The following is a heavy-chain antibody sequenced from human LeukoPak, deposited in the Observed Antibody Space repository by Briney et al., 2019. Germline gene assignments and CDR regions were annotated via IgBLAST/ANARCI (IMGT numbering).Heavy chain of an antibody. Sequence: GGSLRLSCAASGFTFSSYSMNWVRQAPGKGLEWVSSISSSSSCIYYADSVKGRFTISRDNAKNSLYLQMNSLRAEDTAVYYCAKDGSGYSGYDLYYYYYMDVWGKGTTVTVSS. V-gene: IGHV3-21*01. CDR3: AKDGSGYSGYDLYYYYYMDV. J-gene: IGHJ6*03. CDR2: ISSSSSCI. D-gene: IGHD5-12*01. CDR1: GFTFSSYS.